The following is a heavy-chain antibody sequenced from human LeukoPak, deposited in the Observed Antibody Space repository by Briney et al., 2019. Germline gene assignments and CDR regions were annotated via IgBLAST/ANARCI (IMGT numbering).Heavy chain of an antibody. CDR2: ISYSGGST. D-gene: IGHD1-26*01. CDR1: GFTFSSYW. Sequence: GGSLRLSCAASGFTFSSYWMNWVRQAPGKGLEWVSTISYSGGSTYYVDSVKGRFTISRDNSENTLYLQLNSLRAEDTAVYYCAKAASGSYLYYFDYWGQGTLVTVSS. V-gene: IGHV3-23*01. J-gene: IGHJ4*02. CDR3: AKAASGSYLYYFDY.